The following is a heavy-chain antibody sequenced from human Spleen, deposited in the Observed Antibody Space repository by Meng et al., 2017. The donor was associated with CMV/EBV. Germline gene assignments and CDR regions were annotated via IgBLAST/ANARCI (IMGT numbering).Heavy chain of an antibody. CDR2: IDYTQNT. V-gene: IGHV4-39*07. Sequence: GSLRLSCTVSGGSISSTTYYWGWIRQPPGKGLGWFGSIDYTQNTYYNPSLKRRVTISVDMFKNQFSVRLSSVTAADTAVYYCARAGPGTGTTIFDYWGQGTLVTVSS. CDR3: ARAGPGTGTTIFDY. D-gene: IGHD1-1*01. J-gene: IGHJ4*02. CDR1: GGSISSTTYY.